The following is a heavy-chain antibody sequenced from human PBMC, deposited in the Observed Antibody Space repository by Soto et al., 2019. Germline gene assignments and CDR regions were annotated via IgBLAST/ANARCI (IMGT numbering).Heavy chain of an antibody. CDR3: AKEWVYDSSGWSFDY. V-gene: IGHV3-30*18. CDR2: ISDDGSNK. J-gene: IGHJ4*02. D-gene: IGHD3-22*01. Sequence: QVQLVESGGGVVQPGRSLRLSCAASGFTFSSYGMHWVRHAPGKGLEWVAVISDDGSNKYYADSVKGRFTISRDNSKNTLYLQMNSLRAEDTAVYYCAKEWVYDSSGWSFDYWGQGTLVTVSS. CDR1: GFTFSSYG.